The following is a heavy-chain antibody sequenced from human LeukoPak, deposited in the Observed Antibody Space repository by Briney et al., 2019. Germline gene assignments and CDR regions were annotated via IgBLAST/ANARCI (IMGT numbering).Heavy chain of an antibody. J-gene: IGHJ4*02. V-gene: IGHV4-31*03. Sequence: SETLSLTCTVSGGSISSGGYYWSWIRQHPGKGLEWIGYIYYSGSTYYNPSLKSRVTISVDTSKNQFSLKLSSVTAADTAVYYCARSLRTRYDFWSGCHFDYWGQGTLVTVSS. CDR2: IYYSGST. CDR3: ARSLRTRYDFWSGCHFDY. CDR1: GGSISSGGYY. D-gene: IGHD3-3*01.